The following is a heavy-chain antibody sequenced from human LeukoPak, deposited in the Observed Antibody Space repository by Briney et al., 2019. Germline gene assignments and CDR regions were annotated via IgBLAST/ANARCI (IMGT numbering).Heavy chain of an antibody. J-gene: IGHJ4*02. D-gene: IGHD6-13*01. V-gene: IGHV1-2*06. CDR3: ARATRAAAGSLGY. CDR1: GYTFTGYY. Sequence: GASVKVSCKAPGYTFTGYYMHWVRQAPGQGLEWMGRINPNSGGTNYSQKFQGRVTMTRDTSISTAYMELSRLRSDDTAVYYCARATRAAAGSLGYWGQGTLVTVSS. CDR2: INPNSGGT.